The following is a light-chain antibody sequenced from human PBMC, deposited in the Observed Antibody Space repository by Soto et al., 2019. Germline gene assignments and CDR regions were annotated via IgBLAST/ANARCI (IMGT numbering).Light chain of an antibody. CDR1: QSVSSN. CDR2: GAS. J-gene: IGKJ1*01. Sequence: EIVMSHSPATLSVSPRERATLSCRASQSVSSNLAWYQQKPGQAPRLLIYGASTRATGIPARFSGSGSGTEFTLTISSLQSEDFAVHYCQQYTNLLPWTFGQGGNVDIK. CDR3: QQYTNLLPWT. V-gene: IGKV3-15*01.